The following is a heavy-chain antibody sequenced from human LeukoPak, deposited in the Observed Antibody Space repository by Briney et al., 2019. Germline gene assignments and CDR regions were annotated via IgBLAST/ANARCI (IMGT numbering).Heavy chain of an antibody. Sequence: VASVKVSCKASGYTFTSYGISWVRQAPGQGLEWMGWISAYNGNTNYAQKLQGRVTMTTDTSTSTAYMELRSLRSDDTAVYYCAREDGYSSGWYGPSDNWFDPWGQGTLVTVSS. CDR1: GYTFTSYG. J-gene: IGHJ5*02. CDR3: AREDGYSSGWYGPSDNWFDP. D-gene: IGHD6-19*01. CDR2: ISAYNGNT. V-gene: IGHV1-18*01.